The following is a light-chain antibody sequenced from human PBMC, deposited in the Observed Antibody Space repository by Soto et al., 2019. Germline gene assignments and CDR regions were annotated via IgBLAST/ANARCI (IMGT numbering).Light chain of an antibody. CDR3: QQYDNLWA. V-gene: IGKV3D-15*01. J-gene: IGKJ1*01. Sequence: VVMTQSPATLSVSPGERATISCRASQSVKRFLAWYQQKPGQTPRLHIYGASTRATGIPARFSGSGSETEFTLTINSLQSEDSALYYCQQYDNLWAFGQGTKVEI. CDR1: QSVKRF. CDR2: GAS.